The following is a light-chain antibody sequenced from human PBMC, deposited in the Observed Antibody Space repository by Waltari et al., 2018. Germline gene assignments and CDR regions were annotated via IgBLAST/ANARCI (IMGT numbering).Light chain of an antibody. CDR3: AAWDDSLSGWV. CDR1: NSRIGHHT. J-gene: IGLJ3*02. Sequence: QSVLTQTPSASGTPGQRVTISCSGSNSRIGHHTVHWYQQLPGTAPKLLIYSNNQRPSGVPDRFSGSKSGTSASLAIRVLQFEDEADYYCAAWDDSLSGWVFGGGTKLTVL. V-gene: IGLV1-44*01. CDR2: SNN.